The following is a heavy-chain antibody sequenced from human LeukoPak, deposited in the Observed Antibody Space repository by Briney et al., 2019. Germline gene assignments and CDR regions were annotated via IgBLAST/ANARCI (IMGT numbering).Heavy chain of an antibody. V-gene: IGHV3-74*01. Sequence: PGGSLRLSCAASGFTFSSYWMHWVRQAPGKGLVWVSRINSDGSITSYADSVKGRVTTSRDNAKNTLYLQMNSLRAEDTAVYYCAGNFDWLAYWGQGTLVTVSS. D-gene: IGHD3-9*01. CDR1: GFTFSSYW. J-gene: IGHJ4*02. CDR2: INSDGSIT. CDR3: AGNFDWLAY.